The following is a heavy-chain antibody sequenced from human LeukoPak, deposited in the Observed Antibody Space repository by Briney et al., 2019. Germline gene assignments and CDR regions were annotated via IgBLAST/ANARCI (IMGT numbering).Heavy chain of an antibody. CDR2: ISPYNGNT. V-gene: IGHV1-18*01. J-gene: IGHJ3*01. Sequence: ASVKVSCKPSGYTFTSYGISWVRQAPGQGLEWMGWISPYNGNTNYAQKIQGRVTMTTDTSTSTAYMELRSLRSDDTAVYYCAWSITMVRGVHDAFDFWGQGTMVTVSS. CDR3: AWSITMVRGVHDAFDF. CDR1: GYTFTSYG. D-gene: IGHD3-10*01.